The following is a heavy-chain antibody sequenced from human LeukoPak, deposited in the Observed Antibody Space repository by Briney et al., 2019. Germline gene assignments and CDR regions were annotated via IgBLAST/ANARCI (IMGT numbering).Heavy chain of an antibody. J-gene: IGHJ3*02. V-gene: IGHV6-1*01. D-gene: IGHD1-26*01. Sequence: SQTLSLTCAISGDSVSSKSATWNWIRQSPSRGLEWLGRTYYTFKWYNDYAVSVKSRITINPDTSKNQFSLRLNSVTPEDTAVYYCTRVSSPWSPRDAFDIWGQGTMVTVSS. CDR2: TYYTFKWYN. CDR3: TRVSSPWSPRDAFDI. CDR1: GDSVSSKSAT.